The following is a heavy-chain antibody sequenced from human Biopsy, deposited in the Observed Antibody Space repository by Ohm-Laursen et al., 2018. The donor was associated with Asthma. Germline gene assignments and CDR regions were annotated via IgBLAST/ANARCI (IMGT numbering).Heavy chain of an antibody. V-gene: IGHV1-18*01. CDR1: GYTFNSAG. CDR3: ARAVDYSHYYGIDV. J-gene: IGHJ6*02. Sequence: ESSVKVSCKTSGYTFNSAGITWVRQAPGQGLGWMGWIGVYNGNTKVAQKLQDRVTMITDTSTSTAYMELRSLRSDDTAVYFCARAVDYSHYYGIDVWGQGTTVTVS. D-gene: IGHD3-10*01. CDR2: IGVYNGNT.